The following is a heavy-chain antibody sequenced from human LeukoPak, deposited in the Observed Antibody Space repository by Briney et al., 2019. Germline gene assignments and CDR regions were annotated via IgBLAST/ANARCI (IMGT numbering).Heavy chain of an antibody. J-gene: IGHJ6*03. CDR3: ATGSTMVRGVIIRSHYYYYMDV. D-gene: IGHD3-10*01. CDR2: FDPEDGET. Sequence: ASVKVSCKVSGYTLTELSMHWVRQAPGKGLEWMGGFDPEDGETIYAQKFQGRVTMTEDTSTDTAYMELSSLRSEDTAVYYCATGSTMVRGVIIRSHYYYYMDVWGKGTTATVSS. V-gene: IGHV1-24*01. CDR1: GYTLTELS.